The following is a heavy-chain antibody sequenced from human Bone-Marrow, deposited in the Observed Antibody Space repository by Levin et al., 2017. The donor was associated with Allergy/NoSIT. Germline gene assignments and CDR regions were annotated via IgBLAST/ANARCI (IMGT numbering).Heavy chain of an antibody. Sequence: GGSLRLSCAASGFTFSDYYMSWIRQAPGKGLEWVSYISSSSSYTNYADSVKGRFTISRDNAKNSLYLQMNSLRAEDTAVYYCAREGSVPAATGGYNGFDPWGQGTLVTVSS. V-gene: IGHV3-11*05. J-gene: IGHJ5*02. D-gene: IGHD2-2*01. CDR3: AREGSVPAATGGYNGFDP. CDR1: GFTFSDYY. CDR2: ISSSSSYT.